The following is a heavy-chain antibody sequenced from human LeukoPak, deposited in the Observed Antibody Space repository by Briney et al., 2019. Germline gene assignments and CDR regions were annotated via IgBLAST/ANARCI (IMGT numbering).Heavy chain of an antibody. CDR2: INPNSGGT. Sequence: ASVKVSCKASGYTFTGYYMHWVRQAPGQGLEWMGWINPNSGGTNYAQKFQGRVTMTRDTSISTAYMELSRLRSDDTAVYYCARDPYSSSWPPIKYFQHGGQGTLVTVSS. CDR3: ARDPYSSSWPPIKYFQH. J-gene: IGHJ1*01. CDR1: GYTFTGYY. D-gene: IGHD6-13*01. V-gene: IGHV1-2*02.